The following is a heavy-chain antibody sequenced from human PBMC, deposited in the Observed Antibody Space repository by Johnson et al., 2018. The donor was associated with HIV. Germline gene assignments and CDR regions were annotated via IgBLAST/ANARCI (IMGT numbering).Heavy chain of an antibody. CDR3: ARAHLIFPKNAFDI. CDR1: GFTFSSYG. D-gene: IGHD3-3*02. V-gene: IGHV3-30*02. J-gene: IGHJ3*02. CDR2: IRYDGSEK. Sequence: QVQLVESGGGVVQPGGSLRLSCVASGFTFSSYGIHWVRQAPGKGLEWVAFIRYDGSEKYYVDSVKGRFTISRDNAKNSLYLQMNSLRAEDTGFYYCARAHLIFPKNAFDIGGQGTTVMVSS.